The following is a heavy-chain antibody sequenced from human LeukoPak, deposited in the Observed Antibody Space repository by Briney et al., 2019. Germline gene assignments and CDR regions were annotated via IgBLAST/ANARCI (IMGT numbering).Heavy chain of an antibody. CDR2: MNPNSGNT. V-gene: IGHV1-8*01. Sequence: ASVKVSCKASGYTFTSYDINWVRQATGQGLEWMGWMNPNSGNTGYAQKFQGRVTMTRNTSISTAYMEPSSLRSEDTAVYYCARGRTTKLSGSYPRHTKTYYFDYWDQGTLVTVSS. D-gene: IGHD1-26*01. CDR3: ARGRTTKLSGSYPRHTKTYYFDY. J-gene: IGHJ4*02. CDR1: GYTFTSYD.